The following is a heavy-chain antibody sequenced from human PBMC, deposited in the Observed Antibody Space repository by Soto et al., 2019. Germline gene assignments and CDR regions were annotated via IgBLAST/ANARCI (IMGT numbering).Heavy chain of an antibody. CDR3: ARGRAEYYYYAMDV. CDR1: GCTFGNYA. V-gene: IGHV1-69*06. D-gene: IGHD6-19*01. J-gene: IGHJ6*01. CDR2: IISVFDTP. Sequence: SVKVSCKASGCTFGNYAISWVRQAPGQGLEWLGGIISVFDTPSYAHKFQVRVTITADKSTSTAYMELSSLRSEDTAVYYCARGRAEYYYYAMDVWGQGTTVNVSS.